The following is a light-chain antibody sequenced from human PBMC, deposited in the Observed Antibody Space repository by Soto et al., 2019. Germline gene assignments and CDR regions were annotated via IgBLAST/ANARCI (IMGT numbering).Light chain of an antibody. CDR3: QQSNSFPRT. CDR2: AAS. Sequence: DIQMTPSPSSVAASVGDRVTLTCRASQGVNRWLDWYQHKPGKAPKVLIYAASSLQSGVPSRFSGSGSGTDFTLTISSLQPEDFATYYCQQSNSFPRTVGQGTKV. V-gene: IGKV1-12*01. J-gene: IGKJ1*01. CDR1: QGVNRW.